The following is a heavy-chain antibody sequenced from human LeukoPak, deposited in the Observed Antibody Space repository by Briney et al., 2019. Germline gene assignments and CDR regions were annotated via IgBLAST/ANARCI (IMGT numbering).Heavy chain of an antibody. CDR1: GFTFSSYA. Sequence: GGSLRLSCAASGFTFSSYAMSWVRQAPGKGLEWVSAISGSGGSTYYADSVKGRFTISRDNTKNTPYLQMNSLRAEDTAVYYCAKVPIVVVITADFDYWGQGTLVTVSS. V-gene: IGHV3-23*01. CDR2: ISGSGGST. D-gene: IGHD3-22*01. J-gene: IGHJ4*02. CDR3: AKVPIVVVITADFDY.